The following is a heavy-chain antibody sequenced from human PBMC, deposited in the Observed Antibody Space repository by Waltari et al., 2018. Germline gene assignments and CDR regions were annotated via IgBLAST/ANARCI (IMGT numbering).Heavy chain of an antibody. Sequence: EVQLVESGGGLVQPGGSLRLSCAASGFTFSSYAMSWVRQAPGKGLEWVSAISGSGGSTYYADSVKGRFTISRDNAKNSLYLQMNSLRAEDTALYYCVKALPSYCGGDCYPDYWGQGTLVTVSS. J-gene: IGHJ4*02. V-gene: IGHV3-23*04. CDR1: GFTFSSYA. D-gene: IGHD2-21*02. CDR3: VKALPSYCGGDCYPDY. CDR2: ISGSGGST.